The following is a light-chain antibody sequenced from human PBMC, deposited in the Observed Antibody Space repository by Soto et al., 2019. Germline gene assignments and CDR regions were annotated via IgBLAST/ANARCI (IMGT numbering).Light chain of an antibody. J-gene: IGKJ1*01. V-gene: IGKV1-5*03. CDR3: QQYNSQWT. CDR1: QSISSW. CDR2: KAS. Sequence: DIPMTQSPSPLSASVGDRVTITCRTSQSISSWLAWYQQKPGRAPKLLIYKASSLESGVPSRFSGSGSGTEFTLTISSLQPDDFATYYCQQYNSQWTFGQGTKVEFK.